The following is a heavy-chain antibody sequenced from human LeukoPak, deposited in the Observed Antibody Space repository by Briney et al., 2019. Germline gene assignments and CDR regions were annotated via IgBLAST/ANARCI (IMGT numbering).Heavy chain of an antibody. D-gene: IGHD3-10*01. V-gene: IGHV1-2*02. Sequence: GASVKVSCKTSGYTFSDYTIHWVRQAPGQGLEWMGWINPSNNAANYAQRFEGRVSLTRGTSISTADMVLTSLTSDDTGVYYCARSRELLDFDTWGQGTLVSVSS. J-gene: IGHJ4*02. CDR3: ARSRELLDFDT. CDR1: GYTFSDYT. CDR2: INPSNNAA.